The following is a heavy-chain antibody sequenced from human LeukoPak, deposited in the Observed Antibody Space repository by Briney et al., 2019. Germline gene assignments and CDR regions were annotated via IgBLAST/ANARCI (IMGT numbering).Heavy chain of an antibody. CDR2: ISYDGSNK. D-gene: IGHD3-3*01. V-gene: IGHV3-30-3*01. J-gene: IGHJ3*02. CDR1: GFTFSSYA. Sequence: GGSLRLSCAASGFTFSSYAMHWVRQAPGKGLEWVAVISYDGSNKYYADSVKGRFTISRDNSKNTLYLQMNSLRAEDTAVYYSARKSGYDFWSGYPGDDAFDIWGQGTMVTVSS. CDR3: ARKSGYDFWSGYPGDDAFDI.